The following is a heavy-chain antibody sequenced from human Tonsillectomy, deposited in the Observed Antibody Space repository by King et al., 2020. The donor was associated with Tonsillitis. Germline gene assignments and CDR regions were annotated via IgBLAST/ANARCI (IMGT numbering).Heavy chain of an antibody. CDR3: VGGPELPGSQESDFDS. Sequence: QLVQSGAEVKKPGASVKISCKASGYTFTDYYMHWVRQAPGQGLEWMGWINPHSGGTKYAQKFQGRVTMIREPSISTAYMDLSRLRSDDTAVYYCVGGPELPGSQESDFDSGGQGTMVTVSS. J-gene: IGHJ3*02. CDR2: INPHSGGT. V-gene: IGHV1-2*02. D-gene: IGHD1-26*01. CDR1: GYTFTDYY.